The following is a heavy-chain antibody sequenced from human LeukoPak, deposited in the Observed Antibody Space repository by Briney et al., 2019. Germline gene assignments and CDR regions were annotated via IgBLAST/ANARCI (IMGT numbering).Heavy chain of an antibody. D-gene: IGHD2-2*01. CDR1: GFTFSSYW. CDR3: ARDGWVPAAYYYYMDV. Sequence: GGSLRLPCAASGFTFSSYWMSWVRQAPGKGLEWVANIKQDGSGKYYVDSVKGRFTISRDNAKNSLYLQMNSLRAEDTAVYYCARDGWVPAAYYYYMDVWGKGTTVTVSS. CDR2: IKQDGSGK. J-gene: IGHJ6*03. V-gene: IGHV3-7*01.